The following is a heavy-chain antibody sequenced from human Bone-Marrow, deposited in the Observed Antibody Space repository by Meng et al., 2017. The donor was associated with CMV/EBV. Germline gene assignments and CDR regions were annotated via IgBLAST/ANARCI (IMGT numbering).Heavy chain of an antibody. V-gene: IGHV3-30-3*01. CDR1: GFTFSSYA. CDR3: ARGGGYCSSTSCYSHYYYGMDV. CDR2: ISYDGSNK. D-gene: IGHD2-2*01. Sequence: GGSLRLSCAASGFTFSSYAMHWVRQAPGKGLEWVAVISYDGSNKYYADSVKGRFTISRDNSKNTLYLQMNSLRAEDTAVYYCARGGGYCSSTSCYSHYYYGMDVWGQGTTVTSP. J-gene: IGHJ6*02.